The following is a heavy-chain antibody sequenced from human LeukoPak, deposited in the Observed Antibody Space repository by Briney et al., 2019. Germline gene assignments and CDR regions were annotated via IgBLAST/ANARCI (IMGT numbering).Heavy chain of an antibody. V-gene: IGHV4-34*01. Sequence: PSETLSLTCAVYGGSFSGYYWSWIRQPPGKGLEWIGEINHSGSTNYNPSLKSRVTISVDTSKNQFSLKLSSVTAADTAVYYCARGGEKYAGVYYYGMDVWGQGTTVTVSS. CDR1: GGSFSGYY. CDR3: ARGGEKYAGVYYYGMDV. CDR2: INHSGST. J-gene: IGHJ6*02. D-gene: IGHD2-2*01.